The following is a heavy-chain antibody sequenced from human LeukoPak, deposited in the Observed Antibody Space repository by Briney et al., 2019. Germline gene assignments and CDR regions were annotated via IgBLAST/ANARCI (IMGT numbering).Heavy chain of an antibody. CDR2: ISGSGGSA. V-gene: IGHV3-23*01. CDR1: GFTFSNYA. J-gene: IGHJ5*02. Sequence: PGGSLRLSCAASGFTFSNYAMAWVRQAPGKGLEWVSGISGSGGSAYYADSVKGRFTISRDNSKNTLYLEMNSLGAEDTAVYYCARGSSDWYPNWLDPWGQGTLVTVSS. D-gene: IGHD6-13*01. CDR3: ARGSSDWYPNWLDP.